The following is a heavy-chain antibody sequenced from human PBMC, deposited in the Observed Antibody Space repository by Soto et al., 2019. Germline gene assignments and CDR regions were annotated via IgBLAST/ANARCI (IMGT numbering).Heavy chain of an antibody. D-gene: IGHD5-12*01. Sequence: QVQLVQSGAEMKTPGSSVKVSCQASGDIFDSLTINWVRQAPGQGLEWMGRIIPVLGMTNYAQKFQGRVTIIADKSTTTVYMEVRSLTSEDTAVYYCARELGGYDYLYYFYYMGVWGEGATVTVSS. CDR1: GDIFDSLT. CDR3: ARELGGYDYLYYFYYMGV. V-gene: IGHV1-69*02. J-gene: IGHJ6*03. CDR2: IIPVLGMT.